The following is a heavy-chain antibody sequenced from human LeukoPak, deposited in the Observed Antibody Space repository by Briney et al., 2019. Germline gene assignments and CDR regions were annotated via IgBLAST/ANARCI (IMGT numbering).Heavy chain of an antibody. Sequence: GRSLRLSCAASGFTFTSYAMSWVRQAPGKGLEWVSAISGSGGSTYYADSVKGRFTIARDNSKNTLYLQMNSLRAEDTAVYYCAKFLVHCYDSSGYCYDYCGQGTLVTVSS. CDR1: GFTFTSYA. CDR2: ISGSGGST. J-gene: IGHJ4*02. D-gene: IGHD3-22*01. CDR3: AKFLVHCYDSSGYCYDY. V-gene: IGHV3-23*01.